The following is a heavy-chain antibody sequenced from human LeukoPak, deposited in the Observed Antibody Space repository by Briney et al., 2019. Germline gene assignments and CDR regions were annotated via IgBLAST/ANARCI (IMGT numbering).Heavy chain of an antibody. J-gene: IGHJ4*02. CDR3: ARDSGYNAFDY. CDR2: ISYDASNK. CDR1: GFTFSNYG. D-gene: IGHD5-12*01. Sequence: PGGSLRLSCAASGFTFSNYGMHWVRQAPGKGLEWVAVISYDASNKDYADSVKGRFTISRDNSKNTLYLQMNSLRGEDTAMYYCARDSGYNAFDYWGQGTLVTVSS. V-gene: IGHV3-30*03.